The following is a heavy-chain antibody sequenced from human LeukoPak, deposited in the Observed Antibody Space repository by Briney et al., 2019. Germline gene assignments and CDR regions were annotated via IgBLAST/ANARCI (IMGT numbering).Heavy chain of an antibody. V-gene: IGHV3-7*01. J-gene: IGHJ4*02. CDR2: INQDGSEM. CDR1: GFTFSTYW. CDR3: ARAPRPYDILTGYHDY. Sequence: PGGSLRLSCAASGFTFSTYWMTWVRQAPGKGLEWVANINQDGSEMYYVDSVKGRFTISRDNAKNSLYLQMNSLRAEDTAVYYCARAPRPYDILTGYHDYWGQGTLVTVSS. D-gene: IGHD3-9*01.